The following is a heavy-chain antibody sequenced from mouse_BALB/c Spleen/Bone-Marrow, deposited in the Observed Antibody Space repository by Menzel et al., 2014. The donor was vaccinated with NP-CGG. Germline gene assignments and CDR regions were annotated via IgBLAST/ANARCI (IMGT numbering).Heavy chain of an antibody. CDR1: GFDFSGYW. Sequence: EVKLVESGGGLVQPGRSLKLSCAASGFDFSGYWMSWVRQAPGKGLEWIGEINPDSSTINYTPSLKDKFIISRDNAKNTLYLQMGKVRSEDTALYYCARLGYYGVMAYWGQGTSVTVSS. CDR3: ARLGYYGVMAY. V-gene: IGHV4-1*02. CDR2: INPDSSTI. D-gene: IGHD1-1*01. J-gene: IGHJ4*01.